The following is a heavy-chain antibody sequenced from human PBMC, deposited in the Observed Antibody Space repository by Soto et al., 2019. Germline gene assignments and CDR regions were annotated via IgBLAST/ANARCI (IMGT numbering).Heavy chain of an antibody. CDR3: AREGPYSNFEYYYYYYGMDV. CDR2: ISYDGSNK. CDR1: GFTFSSYA. J-gene: IGHJ6*02. D-gene: IGHD4-4*01. Sequence: QVQLVESGGGVVQPGRSLRLSCAASGFTFSSYAMHWVRQAPGKGLEWVAVISYDGSNKYYAGSVKGRFTISRDDSKNTLYLQMNSLRAEDTAVYYCAREGPYSNFEYYYYYYGMDVWGQGTTVTVSS. V-gene: IGHV3-30-3*01.